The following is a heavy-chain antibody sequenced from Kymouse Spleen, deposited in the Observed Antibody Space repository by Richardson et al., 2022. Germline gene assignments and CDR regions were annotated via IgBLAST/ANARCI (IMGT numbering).Heavy chain of an antibody. CDR3: ARVDTAMVKDY. CDR2: INHSGST. J-gene: IGHJ4*02. V-gene: IGHV4-34*01. CDR1: GGSFSGYY. D-gene: IGHD5-18,IGHD5-18*01. Sequence: QVQLQQWGAGLLKPSETLSLTCAVYGGSFSGYYWSWIRQPPGKGLEWIGEINHSGSTNYNPSLKSRVTISVDTSKNQFSLKLSSVTAADTAVYYCARVDTAMVKDYWGQGTLVTVSS.